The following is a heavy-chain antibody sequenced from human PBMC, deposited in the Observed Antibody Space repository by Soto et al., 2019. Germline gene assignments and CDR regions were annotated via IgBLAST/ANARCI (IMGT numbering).Heavy chain of an antibody. D-gene: IGHD3-10*01. J-gene: IGHJ5*02. V-gene: IGHV4-39*01. Sequence: SETLSLTCTVSGGSITSSSYYWGWIRQPPGKGLEWIGNFYYSGGTYYNPSLKSRVTISVDASKNQFSLKLSSVTAADTAVYYCARLRGDWFDPWGHGTLVTVSS. CDR3: ARLRGDWFDP. CDR2: FYYSGGT. CDR1: GGSITSSSYY.